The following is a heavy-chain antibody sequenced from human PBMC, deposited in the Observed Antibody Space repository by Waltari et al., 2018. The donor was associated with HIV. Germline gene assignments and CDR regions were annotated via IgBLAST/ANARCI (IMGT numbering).Heavy chain of an antibody. CDR1: GFSSSGDW. V-gene: IGHV3-74*02. CDR2: INSEGSAT. CDR3: TKEGYAYDFWSGSNSYYGLDV. Sequence: LVESGGGSVQPGKYLKLSCAASGFSSSGDWLHWVRPSPGKGLVWVARINSEGSATNYAGSVQGRFSISRDNRNSVLYLYMNKLRVDDTAVYYCTKEGYAYDFWSGSNSYYGLDVWGQGTTVTVSS. J-gene: IGHJ6*02. D-gene: IGHD3-3*01.